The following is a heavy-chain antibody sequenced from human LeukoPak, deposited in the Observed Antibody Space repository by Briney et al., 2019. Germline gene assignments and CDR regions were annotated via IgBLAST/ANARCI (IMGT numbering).Heavy chain of an antibody. D-gene: IGHD3-22*01. V-gene: IGHV3-23*01. CDR3: ARGPGYYYDSSGYYDY. CDR2: ISGSGGST. Sequence: GGSLRLSCAASGFTFSSYAMSWVRQAPGKGLEWVSAISGSGGSTYYADSVKGRFTISRDNSKNTLYLQMNSLRAEDTAVYYCARGPGYYYDSSGYYDYWGQGTLVTVSS. CDR1: GFTFSSYA. J-gene: IGHJ4*02.